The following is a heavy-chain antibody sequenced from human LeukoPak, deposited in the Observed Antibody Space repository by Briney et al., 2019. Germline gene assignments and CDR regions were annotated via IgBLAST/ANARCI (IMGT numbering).Heavy chain of an antibody. CDR1: GDYVASGGYY. CDR3: ARGGRGRNWFDP. Sequence: SETLSLTCTVSGDYVASGGYYWNWLRQPPGNGLEWFGYIYYSVSPNYNLSLKSRVTISVDTSENQFSLKLTSVTAADTAVYYCARGGRGRNWFDPWGQGTLVTVSS. J-gene: IGHJ5*02. CDR2: IYYSVSP. D-gene: IGHD3-10*01. V-gene: IGHV4-61*08.